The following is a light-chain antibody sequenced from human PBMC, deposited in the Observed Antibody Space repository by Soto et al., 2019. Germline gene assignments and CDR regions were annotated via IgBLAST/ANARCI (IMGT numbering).Light chain of an antibody. CDR2: GAS. Sequence: ENVLSQSPGTLSLSPGERATLSCRASQSVSNNYLAWYQQKPGQAPRLLIYGASSRATGIPARFSGSGSGTEFTLTISSLQSEDFAVYYCQQYNNWPPWTFGQGTKVAI. CDR1: QSVSNN. V-gene: IGKV3D-15*01. J-gene: IGKJ1*01. CDR3: QQYNNWPPWT.